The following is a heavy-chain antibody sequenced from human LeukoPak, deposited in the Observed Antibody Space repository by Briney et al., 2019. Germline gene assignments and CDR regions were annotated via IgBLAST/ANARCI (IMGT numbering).Heavy chain of an antibody. J-gene: IGHJ4*02. D-gene: IGHD7-27*01. V-gene: IGHV3-21*05. Sequence: CGRQATKKNLEWVAYLSSGHELYADSVKGRFTISRDNAKNSLYLQMNSLRAEDTAVYYCVRDHAWGFDYWGQGTLVSVPS. CDR3: VRDHAWGFDY. CDR2: LSSGHE.